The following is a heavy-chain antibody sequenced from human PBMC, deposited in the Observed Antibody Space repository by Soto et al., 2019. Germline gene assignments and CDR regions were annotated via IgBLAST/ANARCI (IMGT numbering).Heavy chain of an antibody. Sequence: QLPLQESGSGLVKPSQTLSLTCAVSGGSISSGGYSWSWIRQPPGKGLEWIGYIYHSGSTYYNPSLKSRVTISVDRSKNQFSLKLSSVTAADTAVYYCARAGAMVRGVIPLFDYWGQGTLVTVSS. D-gene: IGHD3-10*01. J-gene: IGHJ4*02. CDR3: ARAGAMVRGVIPLFDY. V-gene: IGHV4-30-2*01. CDR2: IYHSGST. CDR1: GGSISSGGYS.